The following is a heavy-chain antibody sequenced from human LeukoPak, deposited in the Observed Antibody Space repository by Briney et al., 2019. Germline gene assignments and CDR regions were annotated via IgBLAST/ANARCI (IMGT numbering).Heavy chain of an antibody. Sequence: ASETLSLTCTVSGGSIRSSYYYWGWIRQPPGKGLEWIGTLYYTGSTYYNPSLKSRVTISVDTSKNQFSLKLSSVTAADTAVYYCACRVDTAMVIAYWGQGILVTVSS. J-gene: IGHJ4*02. D-gene: IGHD5-18*01. V-gene: IGHV4-39*01. CDR3: ACRVDTAMVIAY. CDR1: GGSIRSSYYY. CDR2: LYYTGST.